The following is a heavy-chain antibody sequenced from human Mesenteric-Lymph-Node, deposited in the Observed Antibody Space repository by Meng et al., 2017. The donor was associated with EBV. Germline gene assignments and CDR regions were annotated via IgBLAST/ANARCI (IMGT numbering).Heavy chain of an antibody. J-gene: IGHJ4*02. CDR3: ATNDNYRNDY. CDR2: IYYTGHT. Sequence: VQLQESGPGLVKSSQTLSPTCTGSGGSISSGNYYWNWIRQHPGKGLEWIGYIYYTGHTYYNPSLRSRVTISIDTSKNQFSLSLHSVTAADTAVYYCATNDNYRNDYWGQGTLVTVSS. V-gene: IGHV4-31*03. D-gene: IGHD5-24*01. CDR1: GGSISSGNYY.